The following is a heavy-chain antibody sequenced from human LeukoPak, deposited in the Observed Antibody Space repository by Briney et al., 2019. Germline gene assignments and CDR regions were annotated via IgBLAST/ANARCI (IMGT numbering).Heavy chain of an antibody. CDR3: ARGGMYGYSGYDYFDH. CDR1: GFTFSSYA. CDR2: ISYDVSIN. Sequence: GGSLRLSCAASGFTFSSYAMHWVRQAPGKGLEWVAVISYDVSINYYAGSVKGRFTISRDNSKNTLFLQMTSLRAEDTAVYYCARGGMYGYSGYDYFDHWGQGTLVTVSS. J-gene: IGHJ4*02. D-gene: IGHD5-12*01. V-gene: IGHV3-30*04.